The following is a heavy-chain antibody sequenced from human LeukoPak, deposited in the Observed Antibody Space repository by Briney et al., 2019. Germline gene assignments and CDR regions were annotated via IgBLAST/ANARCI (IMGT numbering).Heavy chain of an antibody. V-gene: IGHV3-23*01. D-gene: IGHD2-15*01. CDR2: ISGSGGST. CDR3: AKGTVVGSHFDY. Sequence: GGSLRLSCAASGFTFRNYAMSWVRQAPGKGLEWVSAISGSGGSTFYADSVKGRFTISRDNSKNTLYVQMNSLRAEDTAVYYCAKGTVVGSHFDYWGQGTLVTVPS. CDR1: GFTFRNYA. J-gene: IGHJ4*02.